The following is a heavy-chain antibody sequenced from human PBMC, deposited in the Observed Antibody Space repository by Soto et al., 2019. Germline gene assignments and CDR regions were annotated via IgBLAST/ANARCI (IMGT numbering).Heavy chain of an antibody. CDR2: IYYSGST. Sequence: TSETLSLTCTGSGGAISSYYWSWIRQPPGKGLEWIGYIYYSGSTNYNPSLKSRVTISVDTSKNQFSLKLSSVTAADTAVYYCARGPLGYCSSTSCYLGGYYYYGMDVWGQGTTVTVSS. CDR3: ARGPLGYCSSTSCYLGGYYYYGMDV. J-gene: IGHJ6*02. V-gene: IGHV4-59*01. D-gene: IGHD2-2*01. CDR1: GGAISSYY.